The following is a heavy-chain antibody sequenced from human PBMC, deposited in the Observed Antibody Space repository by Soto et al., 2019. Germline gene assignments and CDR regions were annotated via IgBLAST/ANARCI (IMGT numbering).Heavy chain of an antibody. D-gene: IGHD3-10*01. V-gene: IGHV3-9*01. CDR2: ISWNSGSI. Sequence: GGSLRLSCAASGFTFDDYAMHWVRQAPGKGLEWVSGISWNSGSIGYADSVKGRFTISRDNAKNSLYLQMNSLRAEDTAVYYCATDRATMVRGAYYYYGMDVWGQGTTVTVSS. CDR1: GFTFDDYA. J-gene: IGHJ6*02. CDR3: ATDRATMVRGAYYYYGMDV.